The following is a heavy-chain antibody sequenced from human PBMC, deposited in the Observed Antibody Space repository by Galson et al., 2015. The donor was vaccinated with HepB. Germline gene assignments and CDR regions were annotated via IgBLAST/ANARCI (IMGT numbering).Heavy chain of an antibody. J-gene: IGHJ6*03. Sequence: SVKVSCKASGYTFIDYYIHWVRQAPGQGLEWMGRINPNSGGTDYAQKVQGRVTMTRDTSISTGYMELSRLRSEDTAVYYCARDYGSGTYYNNYQYFDVWGKGTTVTVSS. V-gene: IGHV1-2*06. CDR2: INPNSGGT. CDR3: ARDYGSGTYYNNYQYFDV. CDR1: GYTFIDYY. D-gene: IGHD3-10*01.